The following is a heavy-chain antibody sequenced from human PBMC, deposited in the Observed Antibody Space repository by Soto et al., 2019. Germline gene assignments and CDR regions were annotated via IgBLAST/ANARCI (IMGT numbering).Heavy chain of an antibody. CDR2: ISSNGGST. J-gene: IGHJ6*02. CDR1: GFTFSSYA. D-gene: IGHD6-19*01. CDR3: VRSKEGIGWLVYYYYYGMDV. V-gene: IGHV3-64D*08. Sequence: PGGSLRLSCSASGFTFSSYAMHWVRQAPGKGLEFVSAISSNGGSTYYADSVKGRFTISRDNSKNTLYLQMSSLRAEDTAVYYCVRSKEGIGWLVYYYYYGMDVWGQGTTVTVSS.